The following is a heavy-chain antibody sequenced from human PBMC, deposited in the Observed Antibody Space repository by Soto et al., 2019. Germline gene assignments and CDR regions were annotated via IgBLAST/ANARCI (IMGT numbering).Heavy chain of an antibody. Sequence: SVKVSCKASGGTFSCYAISWVRQAPGQGLEWMGGIIPIFGTANYAQKFQGRVTITADESTSTAYMELSSLRSEDTAVYYCASPTRYPEYYFDYWGQGTLVTVSS. V-gene: IGHV1-69*13. D-gene: IGHD3-16*02. CDR3: ASPTRYPEYYFDY. CDR1: GGTFSCYA. CDR2: IIPIFGTA. J-gene: IGHJ4*02.